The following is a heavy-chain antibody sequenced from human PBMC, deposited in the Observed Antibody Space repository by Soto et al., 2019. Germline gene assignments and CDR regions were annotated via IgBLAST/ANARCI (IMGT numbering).Heavy chain of an antibody. D-gene: IGHD3-3*01. V-gene: IGHV1-18*04. CDR1: GYTFTSYG. J-gene: IGHJ4*02. Sequence: EASVKVSCKASGYTFTSYGISWVRQAPGQGLEWMGWISAYNGNTNYAQKLQGRVTMTTDTSTSTAYMELRSLRSDDTAVYYCARGYYYYDFWSGYPSYFDYWGQGTLVTVSS. CDR3: ARGYYYYDFWSGYPSYFDY. CDR2: ISAYNGNT.